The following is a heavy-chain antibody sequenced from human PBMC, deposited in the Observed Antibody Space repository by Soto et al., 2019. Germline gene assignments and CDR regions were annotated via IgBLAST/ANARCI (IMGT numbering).Heavy chain of an antibody. CDR2: ISYDGSNT. CDR3: ARDHGMFLSYYYYGMDV. V-gene: IGHV3-30-3*01. D-gene: IGHD3-10*02. CDR1: GFTFSRFS. Sequence: GGSLRLSCAASGFTFSRFSMHWVRQAPGRGLAWVAVISYDGSNTHYAESVKGRFNISRDDSKNTVYLQMNNLRGEDSAVYYCARDHGMFLSYYYYGMDVWGQGTTVTVSS. J-gene: IGHJ6*02.